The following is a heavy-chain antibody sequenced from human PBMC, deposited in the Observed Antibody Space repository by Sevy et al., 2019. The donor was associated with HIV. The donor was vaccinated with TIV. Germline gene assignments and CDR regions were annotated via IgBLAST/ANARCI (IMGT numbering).Heavy chain of an antibody. J-gene: IGHJ4*02. Sequence: GGSLRLSCAASGFTFSSYAMHWVHQAPGKGLEWVAVISYDGSNKYYADSVKGRFTISRDNSKNTLYLQMNSLRAEDTAVYYCARDGGSYYYASSGYFGYFDYWGQGTLVTVSS. V-gene: IGHV3-30-3*01. CDR3: ARDGGSYYYASSGYFGYFDY. D-gene: IGHD3-22*01. CDR1: GFTFSSYA. CDR2: ISYDGSNK.